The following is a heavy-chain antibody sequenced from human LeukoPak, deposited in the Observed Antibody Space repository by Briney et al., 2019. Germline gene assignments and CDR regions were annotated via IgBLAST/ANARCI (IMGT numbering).Heavy chain of an antibody. CDR1: GFTFSSYW. CDR2: INSDGSST. CDR3: ARNTYYYDSSGYYGALCDY. V-gene: IGHV3-74*01. D-gene: IGHD3-22*01. Sequence: PGGSLRLSCAASGFTFSSYWMHWVRQAPGKGVVWVSRINSDGSSTSYADSVKGRFTISRDNAKNTLYLQMNSLRAEDTAVYYCARNTYYYDSSGYYGALCDYWGQGTLVTVSS. J-gene: IGHJ4*02.